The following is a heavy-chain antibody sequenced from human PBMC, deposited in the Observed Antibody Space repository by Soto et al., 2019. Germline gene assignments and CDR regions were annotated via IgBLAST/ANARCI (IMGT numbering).Heavy chain of an antibody. CDR1: GFSFDDFA. Sequence: EVQLVESGGGLVQPGRSLRLSCAASGFSFDDFAMHWVRHVPGKGLEWVSGISWNSGNIGYGDSVKGRFTISRDNAKKSLYLYMNSLRAEDTPLYYCGKDRSLSGTFEALDYWGQGTLVTVSS. CDR3: GKDRSLSGTFEALDY. CDR2: ISWNSGNI. V-gene: IGHV3-9*01. J-gene: IGHJ4*02. D-gene: IGHD1-26*01.